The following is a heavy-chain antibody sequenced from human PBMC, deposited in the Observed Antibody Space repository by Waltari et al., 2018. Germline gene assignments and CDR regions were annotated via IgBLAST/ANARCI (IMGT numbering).Heavy chain of an antibody. CDR2: IYHSGST. CDR1: GYSISSGYY. J-gene: IGHJ3*02. Sequence: QVQLQESGPGLVKPSETLSLTCAVSGYSISSGYYWGWIRQPPGKGLEWIGSIYHSGSTYYNPSLNSRVTISVDTSKNPFSLKRSSVPAADTAVYYWARGSAVLLLLYAFDIWGQGTMVTVSS. CDR3: ARGSAVLLLLYAFDI. V-gene: IGHV4-38-2*01. D-gene: IGHD2-15*01.